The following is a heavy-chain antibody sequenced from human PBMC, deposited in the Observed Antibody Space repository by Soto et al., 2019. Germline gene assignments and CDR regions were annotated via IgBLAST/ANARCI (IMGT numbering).Heavy chain of an antibody. V-gene: IGHV3-30*18. CDR1: GFTFSSYG. CDR2: ISYDGRNK. CDR3: AKDRHDWNRIGYFDY. D-gene: IGHD1-1*01. Sequence: QVQLQESGGGVVQPGRSLRLSCTASGFTFSSYGMHWVRQAPGKGLEWVAVISYDGRNKFYADSVKGRFTISRDNSKNTLALQMNSLRGEDSALYYCAKDRHDWNRIGYFDYWGQGTLVTVS. J-gene: IGHJ4*02.